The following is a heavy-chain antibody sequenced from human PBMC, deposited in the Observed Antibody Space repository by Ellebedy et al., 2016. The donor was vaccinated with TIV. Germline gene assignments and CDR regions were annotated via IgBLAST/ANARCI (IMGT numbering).Heavy chain of an antibody. J-gene: IGHJ3*02. D-gene: IGHD3-10*01. CDR3: ARAPGDDAFDI. CDR2: INPSGGST. Sequence: ASVKVSXXASGYTFTSYYMHWVRQAPEQGLEWMGIINPSGGSTSYAQKFQGRATMTRDTSTSTVYMELSSLRSEDTAVYYCARAPGDDAFDIWGQGTMVTVSS. V-gene: IGHV1-46*01. CDR1: GYTFTSYY.